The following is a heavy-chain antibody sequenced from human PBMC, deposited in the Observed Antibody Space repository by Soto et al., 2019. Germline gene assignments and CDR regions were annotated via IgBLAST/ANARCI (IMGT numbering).Heavy chain of an antibody. D-gene: IGHD3-16*01. J-gene: IGHJ4*02. CDR1: GGTFSSYA. Sequence: GDSVQVSCKASGGTFSSYAIRWVRQATGQGLEWMGGIIPIFGTANYAQKFQGRVTITADESTSTAYMELSSLRSEDTAVYYCARDSAVRKWGNGFRGSYIDYWGQGTLVTVSS. CDR3: ARDSAVRKWGNGFRGSYIDY. V-gene: IGHV1-69*13. CDR2: IIPIFGTA.